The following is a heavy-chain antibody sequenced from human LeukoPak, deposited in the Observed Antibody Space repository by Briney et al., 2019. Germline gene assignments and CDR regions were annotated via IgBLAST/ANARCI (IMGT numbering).Heavy chain of an antibody. CDR3: ARDLITRVTH. V-gene: IGHV3-48*03. CDR2: ISSSGTMA. CDR1: GFTFSSYE. Sequence: GGSLRLSCAASGFTFSSYEMNWVRQAPGKGLEWVSYISSSGTMAYYADSVKGRFTISRDNAQNSLYLQMNSLRAEDTAVYYCARDLITRVTHWGQGTLVTVSS. J-gene: IGHJ4*02. D-gene: IGHD3-10*01.